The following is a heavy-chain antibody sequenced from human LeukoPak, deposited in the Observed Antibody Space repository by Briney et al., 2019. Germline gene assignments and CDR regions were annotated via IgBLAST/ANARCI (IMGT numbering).Heavy chain of an antibody. CDR2: INPNSGSK. V-gene: IGHV1-2*02. CDR1: GYTFTGYY. J-gene: IGHJ4*02. Sequence: ASVKVSCKASGYTFTGYYMHWVRQAPGQGLEWMGWINPNSGSKNYAQKCQGRVTITRDTSISTAYMELSRLRSDDTAVYYCARDRRRYFDYWGQGTLVTVSS. CDR3: ARDRRRYFDY.